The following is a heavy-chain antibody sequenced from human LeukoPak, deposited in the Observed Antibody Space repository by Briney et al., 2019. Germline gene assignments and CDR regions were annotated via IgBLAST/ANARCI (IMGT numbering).Heavy chain of an antibody. CDR2: INHSGST. CDR1: GGSFSGYY. Sequence: SETLSLTCAVYGGSFSGYYWSWIRQPPGQGLEWIGEINHSGSTNYNPSLKSRVTISVDTSKNQFSLKLSSVTAADTAVYYCAIPYCSSTSCYSDAFDIWGQGTMVTVSS. CDR3: AIPYCSSTSCYSDAFDI. J-gene: IGHJ3*02. V-gene: IGHV4-34*01. D-gene: IGHD2-2*01.